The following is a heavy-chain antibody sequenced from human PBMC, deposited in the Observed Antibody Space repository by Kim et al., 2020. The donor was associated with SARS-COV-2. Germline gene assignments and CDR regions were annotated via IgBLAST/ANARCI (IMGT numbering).Heavy chain of an antibody. CDR1: GFIFSDSA. CDR2: IRSKANSYAT. D-gene: IGHD6-13*01. CDR3: PRVPPYSNSWWDAFDI. Sequence: GGSLRLSCAASGFIFSDSAMYWVRQASGKGLQWVGRIRSKANSYATAYDVSVQGRFIISRDDSKNTAYLQMNSLKNEDTAIYYCPRVPPYSNSWWDAFDIWGQGTMVTVSS. J-gene: IGHJ3*02. V-gene: IGHV3-73*01.